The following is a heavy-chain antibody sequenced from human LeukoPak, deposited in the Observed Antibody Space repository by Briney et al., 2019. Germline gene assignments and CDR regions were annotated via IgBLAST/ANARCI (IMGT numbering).Heavy chain of an antibody. CDR3: ARHVEIAVAGPIDY. CDR2: IYHSGST. V-gene: IGHV4-39*01. D-gene: IGHD6-19*01. Sequence: SETLSLTCTVSGGSISSSRDYWGWIRQPPGKGLEWIVSIYHSGSTYYNPSLKSRVTISVDTSKNQFSLKLSSVTAADTAVYYCARHVEIAVAGPIDYWGQGTLVTVSS. CDR1: GGSISSSRDY. J-gene: IGHJ4*02.